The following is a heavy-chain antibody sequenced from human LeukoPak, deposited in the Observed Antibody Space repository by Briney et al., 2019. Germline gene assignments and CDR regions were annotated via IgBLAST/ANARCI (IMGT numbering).Heavy chain of an antibody. V-gene: IGHV4-39*01. CDR2: IYYSGST. CDR1: GGSISSSSYY. Sequence: SETLSLTCTVSGGSISSSSYYWGWIRQPPGKGLEWIGSIYYSGSTYYNPSLKSRVTISVDTSKNQFSLKLSSVTAADAAVYYCARRNAVAGTLDWGQGTLVTVSS. J-gene: IGHJ4*02. CDR3: ARRNAVAGTLD. D-gene: IGHD6-19*01.